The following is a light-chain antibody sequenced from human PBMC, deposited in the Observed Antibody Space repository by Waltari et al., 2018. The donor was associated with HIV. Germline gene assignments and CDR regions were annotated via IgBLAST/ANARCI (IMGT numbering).Light chain of an antibody. V-gene: IGLV3-21*01. J-gene: IGLJ3*02. CDR1: DIGSKT. CDR2: DDS. Sequence: SYVLTQPPSVSVAPGTTARASCGGYDIGSKTVHWYQQKPGQAPVLVIFDDSDRPSGIPERFSGSNSVNTATLTISRVEAGDEADYYCQVWDSNSDHWVFGGGTKLTVL. CDR3: QVWDSNSDHWV.